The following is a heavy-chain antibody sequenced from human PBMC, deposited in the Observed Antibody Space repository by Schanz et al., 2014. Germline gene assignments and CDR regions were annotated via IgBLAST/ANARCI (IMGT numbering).Heavy chain of an antibody. Sequence: EVQLVESGGGLVQPGGSLRLSCAASGFTFSTSAMSWVRQVPGKGLEWVSAILGLASTTYYADSVKGRFTISRDNSKNLLYLQMNSLRAEDTAVYYCTRDVRLDRRGNWFDPWGQGTLVNVSS. CDR3: TRDVRLDRRGNWFDP. CDR1: GFTFSTSA. D-gene: IGHD1-1*01. J-gene: IGHJ5*02. V-gene: IGHV3-23*04. CDR2: ILGLASTT.